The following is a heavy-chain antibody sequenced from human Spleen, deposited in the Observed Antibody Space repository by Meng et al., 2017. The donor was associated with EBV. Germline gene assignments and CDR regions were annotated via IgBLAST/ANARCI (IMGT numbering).Heavy chain of an antibody. CDR2: SNHSGNT. CDR3: ATWWGKGYY. CDR1: GGPFGGYS. J-gene: IGHJ4*02. Sequence: QVGAREGGGGLWRASEALSRAGDGEGGPFGGYSWTWIRQPPGKGLEWIGESNHSGNTNYNPSLKSRVTISVDTSKRQFSLKLTSMTAADTAVYYCATWWGKGYYWGQETLVTVSS. D-gene: IGHD2-8*02. V-gene: IGHV4-34*01.